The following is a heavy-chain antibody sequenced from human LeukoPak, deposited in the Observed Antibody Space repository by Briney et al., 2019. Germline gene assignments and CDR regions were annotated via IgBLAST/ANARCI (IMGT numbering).Heavy chain of an antibody. CDR1: GDSIRSYY. CDR2: IYYGGST. V-gene: IGHV4-59*01. D-gene: IGHD6-19*01. CDR3: ATNYAVAGPYYFDY. Sequence: SETLSLTCTVSGDSIRSYYWSWIRQPPGKGLEWIGYIYYGGSTNYNPSLKSRVTISLDTSKNQFSLKLNSVTAADTAVYYCATNYAVAGPYYFDYWGQGTLITVSS. J-gene: IGHJ4*02.